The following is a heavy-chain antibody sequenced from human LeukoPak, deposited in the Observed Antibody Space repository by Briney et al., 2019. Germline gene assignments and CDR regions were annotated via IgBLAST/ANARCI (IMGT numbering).Heavy chain of an antibody. CDR2: IKQDGSDK. CDR1: GFTFSSYW. Sequence: PGGSLRLSCAASGFTFSSYWMSWIRQAPGKGLEWVANIKQDGSDKYYVDSVKGRFTISRDNPKNSLYLQMNSLRAEDTAVYYCVSLAGNHYHWGQGTLVTVSS. CDR3: VSLAGNHYH. D-gene: IGHD1-26*01. J-gene: IGHJ4*02. V-gene: IGHV3-7*02.